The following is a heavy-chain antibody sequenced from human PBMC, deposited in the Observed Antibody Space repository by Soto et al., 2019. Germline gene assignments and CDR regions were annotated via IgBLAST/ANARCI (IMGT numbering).Heavy chain of an antibody. Sequence: QVQLVESGGGVVQPGRPLRLSCAASGFTFSNYGMHWVRQAPGKGLEWVAVISYDGNSEYYADSVKGRFTISRDNSKNTLYLQMNSLRTEVTAVYYCSTRVVDHWGQGTLVTVTS. CDR3: STRVVDH. J-gene: IGHJ4*02. V-gene: IGHV3-30*03. CDR2: ISYDGNSE. CDR1: GFTFSNYG. D-gene: IGHD2-21*01.